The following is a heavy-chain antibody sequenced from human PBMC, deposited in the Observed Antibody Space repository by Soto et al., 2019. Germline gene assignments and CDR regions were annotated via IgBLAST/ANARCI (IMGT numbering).Heavy chain of an antibody. CDR3: AKDMVRGIIPTILDH. CDR2: ISGSGGST. D-gene: IGHD3-10*01. Sequence: EVQLLESGGGLVQPGGSLRLSCAASGFTFSSYAMSWVRQAPGKGLEWVSAISGSGGSTYYADSVKGRFTISRDNAQNTLYLQTNSLRPAATALYYCAKDMVRGIIPTILDHWGQGTLVTVSS. V-gene: IGHV3-23*01. J-gene: IGHJ4*02. CDR1: GFTFSSYA.